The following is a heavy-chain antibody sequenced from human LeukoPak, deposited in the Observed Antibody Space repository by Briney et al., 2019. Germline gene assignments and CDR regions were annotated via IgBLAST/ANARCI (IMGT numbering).Heavy chain of an antibody. J-gene: IGHJ6*03. CDR1: GFTFSSYG. CDR2: ISGSGGST. D-gene: IGHD5-12*01. Sequence: GGTLRLSCAASGFTFSSYGMSWVRQAPGKGLECVSAISGSGGSTYYADSVKGRFTISRDNSKNTLYLQMNSLRAEDTAVYYCARQRSGYDLYYYYYYMDVWGKGTTVTISS. CDR3: ARQRSGYDLYYYYYYMDV. V-gene: IGHV3-23*01.